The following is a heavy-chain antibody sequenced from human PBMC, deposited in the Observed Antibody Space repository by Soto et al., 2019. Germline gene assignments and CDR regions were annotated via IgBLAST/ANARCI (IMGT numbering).Heavy chain of an antibody. V-gene: IGHV1-2*02. CDR1: GYTFTGYF. CDR3: ARGGGTILAPLP. CDR2: INPNSGVT. Sequence: QVQLVQSGAEVKKPGASVKVSCKASGYTFTGYFMHWVRQAPGQGLEWMGYINPNSGVTKYAQKFQGRVTMTRDTSINTAYMEMTMLTSDDTAVYYCARGGGTILAPLPWGQGTLVLVSS. D-gene: IGHD3-3*01. J-gene: IGHJ5*02.